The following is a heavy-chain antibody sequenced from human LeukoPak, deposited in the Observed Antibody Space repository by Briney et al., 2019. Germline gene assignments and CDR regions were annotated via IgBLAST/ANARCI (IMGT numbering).Heavy chain of an antibody. CDR2: ISGDGGST. CDR3: AKPPWGYNYSLDY. Sequence: GGSLRLSCAASGFTFDEYAMHWVRQAPGKGLEWVSLISGDGGSTYYADSVKGRFTISSDNSKNSLYLQMNSLRTEDTALYYCAKPPWGYNYSLDYWGQGTLVTVSS. CDR1: GFTFDEYA. J-gene: IGHJ4*02. V-gene: IGHV3-43*02. D-gene: IGHD5-18*01.